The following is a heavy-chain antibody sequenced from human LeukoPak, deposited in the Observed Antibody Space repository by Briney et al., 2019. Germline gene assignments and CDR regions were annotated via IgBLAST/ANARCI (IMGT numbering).Heavy chain of an antibody. CDR2: IGIAGDT. J-gene: IGHJ4*02. Sequence: GGSLRLSCAASGFTFSSYDMYWVRQATGKGLEWVSSIGIAGDTYYAGSVKGRFTISRENAKNSLYLQMNYLTAGDTAVHYCVSGGGFGSSWHYFDYWGQGALVTVSS. D-gene: IGHD6-13*01. CDR3: VSGGGFGSSWHYFDY. CDR1: GFTFSSYD. V-gene: IGHV3-13*04.